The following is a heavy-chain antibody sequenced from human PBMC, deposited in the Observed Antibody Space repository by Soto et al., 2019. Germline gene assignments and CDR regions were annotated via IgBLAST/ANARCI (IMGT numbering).Heavy chain of an antibody. CDR1: GYSFTSYW. J-gene: IGHJ6*02. CDR2: IYPGDSDT. Sequence: ESLKISCKGSGYSFTSYWIGWVRQMPGKGLEWMGIIYPGDSDTRYSPSFQGQVTISADKSISTAYLQWSSLKASDTAMYYCARHGLRQWLVPRYYYYGMDVWGQGTTVTVSS. CDR3: ARHGLRQWLVPRYYYYGMDV. V-gene: IGHV5-51*01. D-gene: IGHD6-19*01.